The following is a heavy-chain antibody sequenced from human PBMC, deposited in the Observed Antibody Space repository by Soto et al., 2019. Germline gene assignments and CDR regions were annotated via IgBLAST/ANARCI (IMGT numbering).Heavy chain of an antibody. Sequence: GASVKVSCKASGGAFSSYAISWVRQAPGQGLEWMGGIIPIFGTANYAQKFQGRVTITADESTSTAYMELSSLRSEDTAVYYCARAPTRRFWEWNFDYWGQGTPVTVSS. CDR1: GGAFSSYA. D-gene: IGHD3-3*01. V-gene: IGHV1-69*13. CDR2: IIPIFGTA. J-gene: IGHJ4*02. CDR3: ARAPTRRFWEWNFDY.